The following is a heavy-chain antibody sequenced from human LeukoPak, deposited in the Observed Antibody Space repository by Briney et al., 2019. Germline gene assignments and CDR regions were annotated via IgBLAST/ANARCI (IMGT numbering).Heavy chain of an antibody. J-gene: IGHJ4*02. D-gene: IGHD3-10*01. CDR3: ARDYFGSGSYLRFDY. Sequence: ASVKVSCKASGYTFTTYYIHWVRQAPGQGLEWMGIINPGGGSTSYAQKFQGRVTMTRDTSTSTVYMELSSLKSEDTAVYYCARDYFGSGSYLRFDYWGQGTLVTVSS. CDR1: GYTFTTYY. CDR2: INPGGGST. V-gene: IGHV1-46*01.